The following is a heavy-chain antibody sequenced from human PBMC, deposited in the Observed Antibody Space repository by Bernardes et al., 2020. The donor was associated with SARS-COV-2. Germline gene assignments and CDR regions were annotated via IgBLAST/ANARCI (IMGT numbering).Heavy chain of an antibody. D-gene: IGHD3-10*01. CDR2: IIPIFGTA. J-gene: IGHJ5*02. CDR3: ASSSYYYGSGYHFDP. Sequence: SVKVSCKASGGTFSSYAISWVRQAPGQGLEWMGRIIPIFGTANYAQKFQGRVTITADESTSTAYMELSSLRSEDTAVYYCASSSYYYGSGYHFDPWGQGTLVTVSS. CDR1: GGTFSSYA. V-gene: IGHV1-69*13.